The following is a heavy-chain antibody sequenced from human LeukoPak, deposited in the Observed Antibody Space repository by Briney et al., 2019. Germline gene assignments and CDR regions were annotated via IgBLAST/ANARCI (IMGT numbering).Heavy chain of an antibody. Sequence: SETLSLTCAVYGRSFSGYYWSWIRQPPGKGLEWIGEINHSGSTNYNPSLKSRVTISVDTSKNQFSLRLSSVTAADTAVYYCARSGKIIVGATNDWFDPWGQGTLVTVSS. CDR2: INHSGST. CDR1: GRSFSGYY. V-gene: IGHV4-34*01. J-gene: IGHJ5*02. CDR3: ARSGKIIVGATNDWFDP. D-gene: IGHD1-26*01.